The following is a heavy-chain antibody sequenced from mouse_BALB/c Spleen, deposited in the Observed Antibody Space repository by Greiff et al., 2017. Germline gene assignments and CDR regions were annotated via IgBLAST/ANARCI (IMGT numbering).Heavy chain of an antibody. Sequence: QVQLQQPGAELVRPGASVKLSCKASGYTFTSYWINWVKQRPGQGLEWIGNIYPSDSYTNYNQKFKDKATLTVDKSSSTAYMQVSSPTSEDSAVYYCTTTTATAWFAYWGQGTRVTVSA. CDR1: GYTFTSYW. CDR3: TTTTATAWFAY. CDR2: IYPSDSYT. J-gene: IGHJ3*01. D-gene: IGHD1-2*01. V-gene: IGHV1-69*02.